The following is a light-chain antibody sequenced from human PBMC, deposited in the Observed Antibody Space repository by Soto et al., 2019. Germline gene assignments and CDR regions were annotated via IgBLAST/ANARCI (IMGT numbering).Light chain of an antibody. V-gene: IGKV1-39*01. CDR1: QSISSY. Sequence: DIQMTQSPSSLSASVGDRVTITCRASQSISSYLNWYQQKPGKAPKLLIYAASSLQSGVPSRFSGSGSRTDFTLTISSLQPEDFATYYCQQNYNTPPAFGGGTKVEIK. CDR2: AAS. J-gene: IGKJ4*01. CDR3: QQNYNTPPA.